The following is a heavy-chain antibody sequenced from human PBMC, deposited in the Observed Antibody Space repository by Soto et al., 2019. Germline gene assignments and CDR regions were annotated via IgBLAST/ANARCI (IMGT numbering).Heavy chain of an antibody. J-gene: IGHJ4*02. CDR2: THYSGSS. Sequence: SETLSLTCTVSGGSISNNNFYWGWIRQAPGKGLEWIGNTHYSGSSSYNPSLKSRVTLSVDTSKNQFSLKLSSVTAADTAVYYCARRIVGAIKGFDYWGQGTLVTVSS. V-gene: IGHV4-39*01. CDR3: ARRIVGAIKGFDY. D-gene: IGHD1-26*01. CDR1: GGSISNNNFY.